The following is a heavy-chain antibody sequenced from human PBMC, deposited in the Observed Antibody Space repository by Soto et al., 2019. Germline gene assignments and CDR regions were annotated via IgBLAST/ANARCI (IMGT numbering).Heavy chain of an antibody. V-gene: IGHV3-48*02. D-gene: IGHD3-10*02. Sequence: GGSLSLSCAASGFTFSSYSMNWVRQAPGKGLEWVSYISSSSSTIYYADSVKGRFTISRDNAKNSLYLQMNSLRDEDTAVYYCARDRSELFGDGGSTGYWGEGTLVTVSS. CDR1: GFTFSSYS. CDR3: ARDRSELFGDGGSTGY. J-gene: IGHJ4*02. CDR2: ISSSSSTI.